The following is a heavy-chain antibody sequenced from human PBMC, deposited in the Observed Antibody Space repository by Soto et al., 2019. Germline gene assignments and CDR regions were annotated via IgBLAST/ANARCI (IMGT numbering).Heavy chain of an antibody. V-gene: IGHV3-30-3*01. Sequence: QVQLVESGGGVVQPGRSLRLSCAASGFTFSSYAMHWVRQAPGKGLEWVAVISYDGSNKYYADSVKGRFTISRDNSKNTLYLQMNSLRAEDTAVYYCARGTTVVTQCYFDYWGQGTLVTVSS. CDR2: ISYDGSNK. D-gene: IGHD4-17*01. J-gene: IGHJ4*02. CDR3: ARGTTVVTQCYFDY. CDR1: GFTFSSYA.